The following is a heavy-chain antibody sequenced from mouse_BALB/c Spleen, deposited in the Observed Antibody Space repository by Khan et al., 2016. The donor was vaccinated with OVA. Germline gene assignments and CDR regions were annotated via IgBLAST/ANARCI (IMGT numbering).Heavy chain of an antibody. CDR1: GYTFTNYW. J-gene: IGHJ4*01. CDR2: IYPGGGYT. D-gene: IGHD2-12*01. CDR3: AKGNSYVDFAVDF. Sequence: QVQLKQSGAELVRPGTSVKMSCKTAGYTFTNYWIGWVKQRPGHGLEWIGDIYPGGGYTNYNEKFKGKATLTADTSSSTAYMHLSSLTSEDSAIYYGAKGNSYVDFAVDFWGQGTSVTVSA. V-gene: IGHV1-63*02.